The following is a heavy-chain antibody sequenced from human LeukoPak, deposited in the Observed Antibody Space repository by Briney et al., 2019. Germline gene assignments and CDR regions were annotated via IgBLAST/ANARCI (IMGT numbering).Heavy chain of an antibody. V-gene: IGHV1-18*01. D-gene: IGHD1-26*01. Sequence: ASVKVSCKPSGYTFISYGIIWVRQAPGQGLEWMGWISAYNGNTNYAQKLQGRVTMTTDTSTSTAYMELRGLRSDDTAVYYCARVVGGSYYSANCFDYWGQGTLVTVSS. CDR1: GYTFISYG. CDR2: ISAYNGNT. CDR3: ARVVGGSYYSANCFDY. J-gene: IGHJ4*02.